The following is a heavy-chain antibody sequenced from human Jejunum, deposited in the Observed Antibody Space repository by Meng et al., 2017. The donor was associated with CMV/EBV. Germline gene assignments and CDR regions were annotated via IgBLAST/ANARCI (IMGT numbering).Heavy chain of an antibody. V-gene: IGHV2-5*02. CDR2: LSWDHDQ. CDR1: SLRTRALG. J-gene: IGHJ4*02. Sequence: SLRTRALGVACIPQPPRKPLQWLAFLSWDHDQRYSPSLRHRVTITQDTSKTQVVLTMTNVDPVDTATYFFAHRSPGYLSGWDQGVFDYWGQGTLVTVSS. D-gene: IGHD6-19*01. CDR3: AHRSPGYLSGWDQGVFDY.